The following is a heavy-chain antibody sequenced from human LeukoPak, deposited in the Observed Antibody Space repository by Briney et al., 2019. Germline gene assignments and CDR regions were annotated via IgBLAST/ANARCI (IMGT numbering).Heavy chain of an antibody. V-gene: IGHV1-18*01. CDR3: ARRLRITIFGVVDRAHGRRDNYYYYYMDV. CDR2: ISAYNGNT. J-gene: IGHJ6*03. Sequence: ASVKVSCKASGYTFTSYGISWVRQAPGQGLEWMGWISAYNGNTNYAQKLQGRVTMTTDTSTSTAYMELRSLRSEDTAVYYCARRLRITIFGVVDRAHGRRDNYYYYYMDVWGKGTTVTVSS. CDR1: GYTFTSYG. D-gene: IGHD3-3*01.